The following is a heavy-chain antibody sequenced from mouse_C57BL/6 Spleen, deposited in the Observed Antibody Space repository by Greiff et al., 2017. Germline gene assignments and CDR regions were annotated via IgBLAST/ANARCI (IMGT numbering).Heavy chain of an antibody. CDR2: IDPSDSYT. D-gene: IGHD1-1*01. V-gene: IGHV1-69*01. CDR1: GYTFTSYW. J-gene: IGHJ1*03. Sequence: QVQLQQSGAELVMPGASVKLSCKASGYTFTSYWMHWVKQRPGQGLEWIGEIDPSDSYTNYNQKFKGKSTLTVDKSSSTAYMQLSSLTSEDSAVYYCARNRDYYGSSYGRYFDVWGTGTTVTVSS. CDR3: ARNRDYYGSSYGRYFDV.